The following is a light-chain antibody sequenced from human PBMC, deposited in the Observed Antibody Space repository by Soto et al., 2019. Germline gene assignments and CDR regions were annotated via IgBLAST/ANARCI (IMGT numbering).Light chain of an antibody. CDR1: QSLSSS. CDR2: GAS. J-gene: IGKJ1*01. V-gene: IGKV3-15*01. CDR3: QQYNNWWT. Sequence: EIVMTQSPATLSVSPGERATLSCSASQSLSSSLAWYQQKPGQAPRLLIYGASTRATGIPARFSGSGSGTEFTLTISSLQSEDFAVYYCQQYNNWWTFGQGTKVEIK.